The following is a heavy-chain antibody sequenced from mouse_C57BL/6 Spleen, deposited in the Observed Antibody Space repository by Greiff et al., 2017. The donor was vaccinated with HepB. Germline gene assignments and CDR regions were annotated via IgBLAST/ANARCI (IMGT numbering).Heavy chain of an antibody. J-gene: IGHJ1*03. CDR3: ARGSDYYGISLHWYFDV. CDR1: GYTFTSYG. Sequence: QVQLQQSGAELARPGASVKLSCKASGYTFTSYGISWVKQRTGQGLEWIGEIYPRSGNTYYNEKFKGKATLTADKSSSTAYMELRSLTSEDSAVYFCARGSDYYGISLHWYFDVWGTGTTVTVSS. D-gene: IGHD1-1*01. V-gene: IGHV1-81*01. CDR2: IYPRSGNT.